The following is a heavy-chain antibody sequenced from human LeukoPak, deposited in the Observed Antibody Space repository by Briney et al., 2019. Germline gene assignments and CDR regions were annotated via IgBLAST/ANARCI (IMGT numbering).Heavy chain of an antibody. J-gene: IGHJ6*03. CDR3: ARGKRPFYYYMDA. CDR2: IYYSGTT. V-gene: IGHV4-39*07. CDR1: GGSISSSSYY. Sequence: SETLSLTCTVSGGSISSSSYYWGWIRQPPGKGLEWIGSIYYSGTTYYNPSLKSRVTISLDTSKNQFSLKLSSVTAADTAVYYCARGKRPFYYYMDAWGKGTTVTVSS.